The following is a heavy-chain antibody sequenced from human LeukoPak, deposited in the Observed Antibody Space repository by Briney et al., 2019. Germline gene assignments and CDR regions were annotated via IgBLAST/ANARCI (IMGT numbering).Heavy chain of an antibody. CDR1: GFTFSSYA. J-gene: IGHJ4*02. CDR2: ISYDGSNK. CDR3: ANSAMVPRCDY. D-gene: IGHD5-18*01. V-gene: IGHV3-30*04. Sequence: GGSLRLSCAASGFTFSSYAMHWVRQAPGKGLEWVAVISYDGSNKYYADSVKGRFTISRDNSKNTLYLQMNSLRAEDTAVYYCANSAMVPRCDYWGQGTLVTVSS.